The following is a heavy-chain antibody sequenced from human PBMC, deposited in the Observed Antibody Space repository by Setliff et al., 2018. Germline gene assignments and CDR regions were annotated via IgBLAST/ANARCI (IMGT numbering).Heavy chain of an antibody. J-gene: IGHJ6*02. CDR2: MNPNSGNT. CDR3: ARDGSNYYDSSGYYVLGFMDV. Sequence: ASVKVSCKASGYTFTSYDINWVRQAAGQGLEWMGWMNPNSGNTGYAQKFQGRVTMTRNTSISTAYMELSSLRSEDTGVYYCARDGSNYYDSSGYYVLGFMDVWGQGTTVTVSS. V-gene: IGHV1-8*01. CDR1: GYTFTSYD. D-gene: IGHD3-22*01.